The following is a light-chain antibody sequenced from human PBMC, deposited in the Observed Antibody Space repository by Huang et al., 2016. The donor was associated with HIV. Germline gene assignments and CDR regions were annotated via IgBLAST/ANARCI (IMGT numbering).Light chain of an antibody. CDR1: QDIDTY. CDR3: QQSYTFTFT. V-gene: IGKV1-39*01. J-gene: IGKJ3*01. Sequence: DIQMTQSPSSLSASVGDKVTITCRASQDIDTYLNWYQQRPGKAPKLLIYNTVKFQSGFTSRFNVTGSGTDFALTITNMQPGDVATYFCQQSYTFTFTFGPGTAVNI. CDR2: NTV.